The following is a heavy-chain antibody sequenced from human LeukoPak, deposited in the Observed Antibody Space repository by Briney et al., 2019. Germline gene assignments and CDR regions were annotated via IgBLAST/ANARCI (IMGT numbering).Heavy chain of an antibody. CDR2: ISWNSGSI. CDR3: AKDSYDSSGYSLFDY. D-gene: IGHD3-22*01. Sequence: GGSLRLSRAASGFTFDDYAMHWVRQAPGKGLEWVSGISWNSGSIGYADSVKGRFTISRDNAKNSLYLQMNSLRAEDTALYYCAKDSYDSSGYSLFDYWGQGTLVTVSS. CDR1: GFTFDDYA. V-gene: IGHV3-9*01. J-gene: IGHJ4*02.